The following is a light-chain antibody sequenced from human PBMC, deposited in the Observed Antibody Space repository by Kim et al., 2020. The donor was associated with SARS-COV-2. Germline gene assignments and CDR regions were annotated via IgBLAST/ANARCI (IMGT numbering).Light chain of an antibody. CDR2: RSN. Sequence: RRTATLTCPGNSEKGGNHAAAWLQQHQGHPPKLLSYRSNSRPSGISERFSASRSGDTASLTITGLQPEDEADYYCSAWDFTLSAGVFGGGTQLTVL. J-gene: IGLJ3*02. CDR1: SEKGGNHA. CDR3: SAWDFTLSAGV. V-gene: IGLV10-54*04.